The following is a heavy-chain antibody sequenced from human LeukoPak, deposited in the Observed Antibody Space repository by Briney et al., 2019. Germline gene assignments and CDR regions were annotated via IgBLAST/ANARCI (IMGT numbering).Heavy chain of an antibody. V-gene: IGHV4-59*08. CDR1: GGSISSYY. J-gene: IGHJ3*01. CDR3: ARVGDYGEFVDAFDV. D-gene: IGHD4-17*01. Sequence: KPSETLSLTCTVSGGSISSYYWSWIRQPPGKGLEWIGYIYYSGSTYYNPSLESRVTISLDTSKNQFSLKLRSATAADTAVYYCARVGDYGEFVDAFDVWGQGTMVTVSS. CDR2: IYYSGST.